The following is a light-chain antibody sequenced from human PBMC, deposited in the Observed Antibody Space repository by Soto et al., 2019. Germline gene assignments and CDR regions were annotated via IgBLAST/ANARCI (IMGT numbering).Light chain of an antibody. V-gene: IGKV1-8*01. J-gene: IGKJ4*01. CDR3: QQYYSYALT. CDR2: AAS. Sequence: AIRITQSPSSFSASTGDRVTITCRASQGISSYLAWYQQKPGKAPKLLIYAASTLQSGVPSRFSGSGSGTDVTLAISCRESEGFATYYCQQYYSYALTVGGGTKVEIK. CDR1: QGISSY.